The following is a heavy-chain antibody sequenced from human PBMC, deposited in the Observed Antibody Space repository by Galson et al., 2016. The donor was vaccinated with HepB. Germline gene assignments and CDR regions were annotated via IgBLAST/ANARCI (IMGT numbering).Heavy chain of an antibody. D-gene: IGHD3-9*01. Sequence: CAISGDSVSSINSSWNWIRQSPSRGLEWLGRTYYRSKWNYHYALSVKSRITINADTSKNQVSLQLSSVTPEDTAVYYCAREERLTGGFDPWGQGTLVTVSS. V-gene: IGHV6-1*01. J-gene: IGHJ5*02. CDR3: AREERLTGGFDP. CDR2: TYYRSKWNY. CDR1: GDSVSSINSS.